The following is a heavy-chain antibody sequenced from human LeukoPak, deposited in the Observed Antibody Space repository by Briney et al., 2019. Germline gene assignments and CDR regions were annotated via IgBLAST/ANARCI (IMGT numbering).Heavy chain of an antibody. CDR3: ARRSIAAAGISYYGMDV. J-gene: IGHJ6*02. Sequence: GESLKISCKGSGYSFTSYWIGWVRQMPGKGLEWMGIIYPGDSDTRYSPSFQGQVTISADKSISTAYLQWSSLKASDTAMYYCARRSIAAAGISYYGMDVWGQGTTVTVSS. CDR2: IYPGDSDT. D-gene: IGHD6-13*01. CDR1: GYSFTSYW. V-gene: IGHV5-51*01.